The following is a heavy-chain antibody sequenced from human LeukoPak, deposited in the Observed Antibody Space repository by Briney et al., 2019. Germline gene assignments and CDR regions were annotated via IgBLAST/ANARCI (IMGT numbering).Heavy chain of an antibody. J-gene: IGHJ6*02. V-gene: IGHV1-2*02. Sequence: GASVKVSCKASGYIFTGYYMHWVRQAPGQGLEWMGWINPNSGGTNSAQKFQGRVTMTRDTSISTAYMELSRLTSDDTAVYYCARDHCTSSGCYEYYYYGMDVWGQGTTVTVSS. CDR1: GYIFTGYY. CDR2: INPNSGGT. CDR3: ARDHCTSSGCYEYYYYGMDV. D-gene: IGHD2-2*01.